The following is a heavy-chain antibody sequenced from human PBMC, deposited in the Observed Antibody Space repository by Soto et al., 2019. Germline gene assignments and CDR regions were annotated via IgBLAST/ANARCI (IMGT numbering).Heavy chain of an antibody. CDR1: GYTFTSYD. Sequence: ASVKVSCKASGYTFTSYDINWVRQATGQGLEWMGWMNPNSGNTGYAQKFQGRVTMTRNTSISTAYMELSSLRSEDTAVYYCARGGGDDYVLVSAQLGIWGQGTMVTVSS. D-gene: IGHD4-17*01. V-gene: IGHV1-8*01. CDR3: ARGGGDDYVLVSAQLGI. CDR2: MNPNSGNT. J-gene: IGHJ3*02.